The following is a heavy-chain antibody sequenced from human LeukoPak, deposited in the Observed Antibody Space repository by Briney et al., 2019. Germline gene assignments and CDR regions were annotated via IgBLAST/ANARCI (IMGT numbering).Heavy chain of an antibody. J-gene: IGHJ4*02. CDR2: INHSGST. CDR1: GGSISSGGYY. Sequence: PSETLSLTCTVSGGSISSGGYYWGWVRQPPGKGREWIGEINHSGSTNYNPSLKSRVTISVDTSKNQFSLKLSSVTAADTAVYYCARRWMVTPRPGFDYWGQGTLVTVSS. V-gene: IGHV4-39*07. CDR3: ARRWMVTPRPGFDY. D-gene: IGHD5-18*01.